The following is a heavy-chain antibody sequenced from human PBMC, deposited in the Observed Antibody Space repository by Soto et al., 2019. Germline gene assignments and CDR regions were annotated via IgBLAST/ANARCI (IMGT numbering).Heavy chain of an antibody. Sequence: QVQLVQSGAEVKKPGSSVKVSCKASGGTFSSYAINWVRQAPGQGLEWMGGIIRIFGTPDYAQRLQGRVTITADESTSAAYMELSSLRSEDTAVYYCGTQGSNEYYCYGMDVWGQGSTVTVSS. CDR3: GTQGSNEYYCYGMDV. CDR2: IIRIFGTP. V-gene: IGHV1-69*12. CDR1: GGTFSSYA. D-gene: IGHD3-10*01. J-gene: IGHJ6*02.